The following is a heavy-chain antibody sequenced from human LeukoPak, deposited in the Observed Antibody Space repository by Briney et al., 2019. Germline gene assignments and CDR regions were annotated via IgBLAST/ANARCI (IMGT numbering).Heavy chain of an antibody. CDR1: GYTFTSYG. Sequence: GASVKVSCKASGYTFTSYGISWVRQAPGQGLEWMGWISAYNGNTNYAQKLQGRVTMTTDTFTSTAYMELRSLRSDDTAVYYCARAQRTAVAGWDAFDIWGQGTMVTVSS. V-gene: IGHV1-18*01. CDR2: ISAYNGNT. CDR3: ARAQRTAVAGWDAFDI. J-gene: IGHJ3*02. D-gene: IGHD6-19*01.